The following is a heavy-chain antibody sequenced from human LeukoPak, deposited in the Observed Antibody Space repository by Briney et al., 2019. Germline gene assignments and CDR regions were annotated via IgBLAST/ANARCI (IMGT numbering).Heavy chain of an antibody. CDR3: ARARLRSFDY. CDR2: INPDTGGT. Sequence: ASVKVSCKASGYTLADYYIHWVRQAPGHAFEWMGWINPDTGGTNYAHKFQGRVTLTRDSSINTAYMELSGLTSDDTAVYYCARARLRSFDYWGQGTLVTVSS. D-gene: IGHD2-15*01. J-gene: IGHJ4*02. CDR1: GYTLADYY. V-gene: IGHV1-2*02.